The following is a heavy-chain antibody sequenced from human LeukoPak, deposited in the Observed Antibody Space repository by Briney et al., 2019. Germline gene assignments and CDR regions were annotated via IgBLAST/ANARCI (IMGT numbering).Heavy chain of an antibody. V-gene: IGHV1-2*06. Sequence: GASVKVSCKASGYSFTGYYIHWVRQAPGQGLEWMERISPYSGETKYGQNFQGRVTMTTDTSISTAYMELSRLISDDTAVYYCAREDNNSDRWFDPWGQGTLVTVSS. D-gene: IGHD4-11*01. CDR3: AREDNNSDRWFDP. CDR2: ISPYSGET. J-gene: IGHJ5*02. CDR1: GYSFTGYY.